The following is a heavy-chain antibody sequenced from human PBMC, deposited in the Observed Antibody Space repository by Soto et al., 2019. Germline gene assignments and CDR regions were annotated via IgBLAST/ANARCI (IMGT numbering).Heavy chain of an antibody. J-gene: IGHJ4*02. V-gene: IGHV1-69*12. D-gene: IGHD1-1*01. CDR3: AIRPEGTSLSYFDY. CDR1: GGTFSSYA. CDR2: IIPIFGTA. Sequence: QVQLVQSGAEVKKPGSSVKVSCKASGGTFSSYAISWVRQAPGQGLEWMGGIIPIFGTANYAQKFEGRVTITADESTSTAYMELSSLRSDDTAVYYCAIRPEGTSLSYFDYWGQGTLVTVSS.